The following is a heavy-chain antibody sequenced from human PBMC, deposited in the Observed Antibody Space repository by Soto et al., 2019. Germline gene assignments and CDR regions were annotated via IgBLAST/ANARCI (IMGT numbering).Heavy chain of an antibody. V-gene: IGHV1-69*13. CDR3: ARERDGSGSLSYYFDQ. Sequence: SVKVSCKTSGGSLRNSGINWVRQAPGQGLEWVGGIIPIIGTPNYLQRLQTRVTITADESTNTAFLELGSLRFDDTAIYYCARERDGSGSLSYYFDQWGQGTLVTVSS. D-gene: IGHD3-10*01. CDR1: GGSLRNSG. J-gene: IGHJ4*02. CDR2: IIPIIGTP.